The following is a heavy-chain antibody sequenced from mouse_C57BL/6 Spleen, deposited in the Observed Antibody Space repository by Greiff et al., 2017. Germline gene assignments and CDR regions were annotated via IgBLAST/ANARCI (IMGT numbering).Heavy chain of an antibody. CDR3: AWGAAWFAY. D-gene: IGHD4-1*01. J-gene: IGHJ3*01. Sequence: VQLQQSGPELVKPGASVKISCTASGYAFSSSWMNWVKQRPGKGLEWIGRIYPGDGDTNYNGKFKGKATLTADKSSSTAYMQLSRLTSEDSAVYFCAWGAAWFAYWGQGTLVTVSA. CDR2: IYPGDGDT. V-gene: IGHV1-82*01. CDR1: GYAFSSSW.